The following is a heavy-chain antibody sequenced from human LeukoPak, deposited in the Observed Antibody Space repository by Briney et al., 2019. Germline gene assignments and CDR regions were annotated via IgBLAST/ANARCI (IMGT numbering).Heavy chain of an antibody. CDR1: GFTFSSYA. V-gene: IGHV3-23*01. J-gene: IGHJ4*02. CDR2: ISGSGGST. D-gene: IGHD3-10*01. CDR3: AKDRITMVRGVKGAYYFDY. Sequence: GGSLRLSCAASGFTFSSYAMSWARQAPGKGLEWVSAISGSGGSTYYADSVKGRFTISRDNSKNTLYLQMNSLRAEDTAVYYCAKDRITMVRGVKGAYYFDYWGQGTLVTVSS.